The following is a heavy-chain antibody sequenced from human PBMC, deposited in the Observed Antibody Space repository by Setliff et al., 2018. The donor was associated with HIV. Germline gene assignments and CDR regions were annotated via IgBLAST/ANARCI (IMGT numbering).Heavy chain of an antibody. CDR1: GGSFSGYY. J-gene: IGHJ6*02. V-gene: IGHV4-34*01. Sequence: SETLSLTCAVYGGSFSGYYWSWIRQPPGKGLEWIGEINHSGSTNYNPSLKSRVTISVDKSKSQFSLKLTSVTAADTAVYYCASVFESSAYSYYYGMDVWGQGTTVTVSS. CDR3: ASVFESSAYSYYYGMDV. D-gene: IGHD3-22*01. CDR2: INHSGST.